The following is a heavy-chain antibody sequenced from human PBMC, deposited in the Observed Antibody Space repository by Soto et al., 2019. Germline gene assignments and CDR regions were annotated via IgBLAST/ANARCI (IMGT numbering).Heavy chain of an antibody. V-gene: IGHV3-11*06. CDR1: GFTFSDYY. D-gene: IGHD6-13*01. J-gene: IGHJ4*02. CDR2: ISSSSSYT. Sequence: QVQLVESGGGLVKPGGSLRLSCAASGFTFSDYYMSWIRQAPGKGLEWVSYISSSSSYTNYAYSVKGRFTISRDNAKNSLYLQMNSLRAEDTAVYYCASSLLGSSWYLIWGQGTLVTVSS. CDR3: ASSLLGSSWYLI.